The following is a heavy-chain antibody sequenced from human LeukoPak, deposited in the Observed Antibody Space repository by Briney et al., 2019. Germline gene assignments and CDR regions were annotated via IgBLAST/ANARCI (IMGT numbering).Heavy chain of an antibody. CDR3: ANTYYYGSGSYYPFDP. CDR2: IIPMFGTA. V-gene: IGHV1-69*13. J-gene: IGHJ5*02. D-gene: IGHD3-10*01. CDR1: GGTFSSYA. Sequence: SVKVSCKASGGTFSSYAISWVRQAPGQGLEWMGGIIPMFGTANYAQKFQGRVTITADESTSTAYMELSSLRSEDTAVYYCANTYYYGSGSYYPFDPWGQGTLVTVSS.